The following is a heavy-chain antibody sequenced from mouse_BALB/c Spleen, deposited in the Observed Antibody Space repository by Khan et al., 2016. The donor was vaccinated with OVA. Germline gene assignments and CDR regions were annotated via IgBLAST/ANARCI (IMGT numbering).Heavy chain of an antibody. V-gene: IGHV1-26*01. CDR2: INPDNGDT. CDR1: GYTFTDYY. J-gene: IGHJ1*01. Sequence: EVQLQQSGPELVKPGASVKMSCKASGYTFTDYYMKWVKQSQGKSLEWIGDINPDNGDTFYNQKFKGKATLTVDKSSSTAYMQLNSLTSEASALYFRTRGLFDVWGAGTTVTVSS. CDR3: TRGLFDV.